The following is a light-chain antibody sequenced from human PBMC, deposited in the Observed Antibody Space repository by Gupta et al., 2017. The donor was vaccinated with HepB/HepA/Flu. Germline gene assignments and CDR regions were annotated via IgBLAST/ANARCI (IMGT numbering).Light chain of an antibody. CDR3: QSYDNTLSGSL. Sequence: QSVLTQPPSVSGAPGPRVTISCTGSSSTIGAGYGVHWYQQLPRTAPKLLISGNSRRPSGVPDRFSGSKSGTSASLAITGLQAEDEAEYYCQSYDNTLSGSLFGGGTRLIVL. CDR1: SSTIGAGYG. CDR2: GNS. V-gene: IGLV1-40*01. J-gene: IGLJ2*01.